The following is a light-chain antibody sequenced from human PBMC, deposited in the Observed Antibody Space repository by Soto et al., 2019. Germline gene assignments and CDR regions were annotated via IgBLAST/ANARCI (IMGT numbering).Light chain of an antibody. CDR1: SSDVGSYNL. CDR2: EGS. V-gene: IGLV2-14*02. J-gene: IGLJ1*01. CDR3: SSHGGANNFYV. Sequence: QSVLTQPASVSGSPGQSITISCTGTSSDVGSYNLVSWYQQHPGKAPKLMIYEGSKRPSGVPDRFSASKSGNTASLTVSGLQAEDEADYYCSSHGGANNFYVFGTGTKVTVL.